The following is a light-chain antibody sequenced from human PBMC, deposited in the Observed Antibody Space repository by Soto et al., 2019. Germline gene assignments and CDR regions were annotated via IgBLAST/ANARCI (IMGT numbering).Light chain of an antibody. CDR1: QSVSSSY. J-gene: IGKJ1*01. CDR3: QQYGSSQWT. V-gene: IGKV3-20*01. CDR2: GAS. Sequence: EIVLTQSPGTLSLSPGGRATLSCRASQSVSSSYLAWYQQKPGQAPRLLIYGASSRATGIPDRFSGSGSGTDFTLTISRLEPEDFAVYYCQQYGSSQWTFGQGTKVHIK.